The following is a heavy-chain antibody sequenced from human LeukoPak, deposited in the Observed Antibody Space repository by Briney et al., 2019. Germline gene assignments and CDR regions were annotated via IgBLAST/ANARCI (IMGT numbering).Heavy chain of an antibody. CDR1: GFTFSFHA. J-gene: IGHJ4*02. Sequence: GGSLRLSCAASGFTFSFHAMNWVRQAPGKGLEWFSGISGSGGSTYYADSVRGRFTISRDNSRKTLYLQINSLRAEDTAVYYCARDDYGGKFDYWGQGILVTVSS. D-gene: IGHD4-23*01. CDR3: ARDDYGGKFDY. V-gene: IGHV3-23*01. CDR2: ISGSGGST.